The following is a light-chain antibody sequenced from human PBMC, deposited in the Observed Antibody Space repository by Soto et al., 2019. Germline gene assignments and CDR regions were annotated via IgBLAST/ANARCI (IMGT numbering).Light chain of an antibody. CDR1: QSVSSY. Sequence: EIVLTQSPATLSLSPGERATLSCRASQSVSSYLAWYQQKPGQAPRLLIYGASTRATGVPARFSGSGSGTEFTLTISSLQSEDFAVYYCQQYNNWPQTFGQGTKV. J-gene: IGKJ1*01. CDR3: QQYNNWPQT. V-gene: IGKV3-15*01. CDR2: GAS.